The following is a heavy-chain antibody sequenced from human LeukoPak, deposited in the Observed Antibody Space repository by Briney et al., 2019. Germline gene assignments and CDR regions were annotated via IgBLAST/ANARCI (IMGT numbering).Heavy chain of an antibody. CDR1: GLTFSSYV. CDR3: AKDLRVGANDY. V-gene: IGHV3-23*01. Sequence: GGSLRLSCAASGLTFSSYVMDWVRQAPGKGLEWVSGISGSGGSTYYADSVKGRFTVSRDNSKNTMYLQMNRLRAEDTAVYYCAKDLRVGANDYWGQGTLVTVSS. CDR2: ISGSGGST. D-gene: IGHD1-26*01. J-gene: IGHJ4*02.